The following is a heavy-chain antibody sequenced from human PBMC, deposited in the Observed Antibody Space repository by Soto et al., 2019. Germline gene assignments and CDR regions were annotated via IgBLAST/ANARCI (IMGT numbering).Heavy chain of an antibody. CDR1: GYSFTSYW. V-gene: IGHV5-51*01. CDR2: IYPGDSDT. J-gene: IGHJ6*02. Sequence: PGESLKISCKGSGYSFTSYWIGWVRQMPGKGLEWMGIIYPGDSDTRYSPSFQGQVTVSADKSISTAYLQWSSLKASDTAMYYCARHSLRRAAAGTYYYGMDVWGQGTTVTVSS. CDR3: ARHSLRRAAAGTYYYGMDV. D-gene: IGHD6-13*01.